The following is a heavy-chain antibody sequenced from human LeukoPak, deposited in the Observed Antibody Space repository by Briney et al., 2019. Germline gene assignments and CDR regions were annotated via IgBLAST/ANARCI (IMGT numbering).Heavy chain of an antibody. CDR3: ARRGSYYFDY. CDR2: ISSSGSTI. V-gene: IGHV3-48*03. J-gene: IGHJ4*02. Sequence: PGGSLRLSCAASGFTFSSYEVNWVRQAPGKGLEWVSYISSSGSTIYYADSVKGRFTISRDNAKNSLYLQMNSLRAEDTAVYYCARRGSYYFDYWGQGTLVTVSS. D-gene: IGHD1-26*01. CDR1: GFTFSSYE.